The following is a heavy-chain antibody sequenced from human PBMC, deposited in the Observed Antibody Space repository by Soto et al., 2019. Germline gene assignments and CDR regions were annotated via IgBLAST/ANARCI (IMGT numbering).Heavy chain of an antibody. CDR3: ASWWKEAGIGGNYYYGMDV. V-gene: IGHV1-69*12. CDR2: IMPIFGRA. CDR1: GGTFSNYA. J-gene: IGHJ6*02. D-gene: IGHD6-19*01. Sequence: QVQLVQSGAEVKKPGSSVKVSCKASGGTFSNYAFSWVRQAPGQGLEWLGGIMPIFGRADYAQKFRGRVTITADESTSTAHMELSSLRSEDTAVYYCASWWKEAGIGGNYYYGMDVWGQGTTVIVSS.